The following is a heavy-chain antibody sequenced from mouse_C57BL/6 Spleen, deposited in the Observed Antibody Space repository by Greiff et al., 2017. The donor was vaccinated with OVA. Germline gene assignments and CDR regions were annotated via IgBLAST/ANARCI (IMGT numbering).Heavy chain of an antibody. Sequence: QVQLKESGAELVKPGASVKISCKASGYAFSSYWMNWVKQRPGKGLEGIGQIYPGDGDTNYNGKFKGKATLTADKSSSTAYMQLSSLTSEDSAVYFCANAYYSNYYAMDYWGQGTSVTVSS. CDR1: GYAFSSYW. CDR2: IYPGDGDT. V-gene: IGHV1-80*01. D-gene: IGHD2-5*01. J-gene: IGHJ4*01. CDR3: ANAYYSNYYAMDY.